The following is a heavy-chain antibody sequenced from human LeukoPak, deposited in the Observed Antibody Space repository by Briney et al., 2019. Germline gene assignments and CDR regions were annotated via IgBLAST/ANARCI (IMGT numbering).Heavy chain of an antibody. D-gene: IGHD3-10*01. CDR1: GFRFRTYS. CDR2: ISGGSGVI. Sequence: GGSLRFSCTASGFRFRTYSMTWVRQAPGRGLEWVSYISGGSGVIHYADSVTGRLTVSRDNAKNSLFLQMNSLRVEDTAVYYCARDPRLGDFWGQGSLVTVSS. V-gene: IGHV3-48*01. J-gene: IGHJ4*02. CDR3: ARDPRLGDF.